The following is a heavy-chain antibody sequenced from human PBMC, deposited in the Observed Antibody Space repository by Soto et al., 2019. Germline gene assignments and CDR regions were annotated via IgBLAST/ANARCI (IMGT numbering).Heavy chain of an antibody. CDR1: GYTFTSYG. D-gene: IGHD2-15*01. V-gene: IGHV1-18*01. CDR2: ISAYNGNT. J-gene: IGHJ6*02. Sequence: QVQLVQSGAEVKKPGATVKVSCKASGYTFTSYGISWVRQAPGQGLEWMGWISAYNGNTNYAQKLQGRVTMTTDTSTSTAYMELRSLRSDDTAVYYCARAGRDYCSGGSCYVGYYYGMDVWGQGTTVTVSS. CDR3: ARAGRDYCSGGSCYVGYYYGMDV.